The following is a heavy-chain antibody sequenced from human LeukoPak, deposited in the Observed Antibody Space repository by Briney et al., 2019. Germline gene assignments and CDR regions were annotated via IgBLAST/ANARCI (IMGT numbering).Heavy chain of an antibody. CDR1: GFTFSSYG. D-gene: IGHD3-22*01. V-gene: IGHV3-23*01. CDR3: AKDVYYDSSGYYHAFDI. CDR2: ISGSGGST. Sequence: PGGSLRHSCAASGFTFSSYGMSWVRQAPGKGLEWVSAISGSGGSTYYADSVKGRFTISRDNSKNTLYLQMNSLRAEDTAVYYCAKDVYYDSSGYYHAFDIWGQGTMVTVSS. J-gene: IGHJ3*02.